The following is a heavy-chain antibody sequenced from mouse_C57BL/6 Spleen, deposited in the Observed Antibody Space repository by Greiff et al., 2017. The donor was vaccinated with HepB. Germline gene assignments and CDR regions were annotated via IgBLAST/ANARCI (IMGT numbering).Heavy chain of an antibody. J-gene: IGHJ1*03. CDR3: ARTNYGSSYWYFDV. CDR1: GYTFTSYW. CDR2: IDPSDSYT. D-gene: IGHD1-1*01. Sequence: VQLQQPGAELVKPGASVKLSCKASGYTFTSYWMQWVKQRPGQGLEWIGEIDPSDSYTNYNQKFKGKATLTVDTSSSTAYMQLSSLTSEDSAVYYCARTNYGSSYWYFDVWGTRTTVTVSS. V-gene: IGHV1-50*01.